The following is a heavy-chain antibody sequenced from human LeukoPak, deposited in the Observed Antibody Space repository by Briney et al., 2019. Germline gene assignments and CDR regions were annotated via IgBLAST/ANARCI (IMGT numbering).Heavy chain of an antibody. Sequence: SETLSLTCTVSDGSISGYYWSWIRQPPGKGLEWIAYISHNGNTHYNPSLKSRVTISVDTSKNQFSLKLSSVTAADTVVYYCARHGSEGGATHLDYWGQGTLVSVSS. J-gene: IGHJ4*02. CDR1: DGSISGYY. D-gene: IGHD1-26*01. V-gene: IGHV4-59*08. CDR2: ISHNGNT. CDR3: ARHGSEGGATHLDY.